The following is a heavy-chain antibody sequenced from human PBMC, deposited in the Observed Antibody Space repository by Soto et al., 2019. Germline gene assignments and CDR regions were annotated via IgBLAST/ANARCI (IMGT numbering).Heavy chain of an antibody. CDR3: ARHLGGNHYYYGMDV. CDR2: IIPIFGTA. D-gene: IGHD3-16*01. Sequence: QVQLVQSGAEVKKPGSSVKVSCKAYGGTFRSYAISWVRQAPGQGLEWMGGIIPIFGTADYAQKFQGRVTITPDDFTTTAYMELSSLRSEDTAVYYCARHLGGNHYYYGMDVWGQGTTVTVSS. J-gene: IGHJ6*02. V-gene: IGHV1-69*05. CDR1: GGTFRSYA.